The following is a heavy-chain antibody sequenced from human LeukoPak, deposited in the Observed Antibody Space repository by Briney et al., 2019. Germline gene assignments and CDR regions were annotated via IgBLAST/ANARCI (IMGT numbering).Heavy chain of an antibody. CDR3: ARVGYCSSTSCSHRPRNWFDP. D-gene: IGHD2-2*01. J-gene: IGHJ5*02. V-gene: IGHV1-18*01. CDR1: GYTFTSYG. Sequence: ASVKVSCKASGYTFTSYGISWVRQAPGQGLEWMGWISAYNCNTNYAQKLQGRVTMTTDTSTRTAYMELRSLRSDDTAVYYCARVGYCSSTSCSHRPRNWFDPWGQGTLVTVSS. CDR2: ISAYNCNT.